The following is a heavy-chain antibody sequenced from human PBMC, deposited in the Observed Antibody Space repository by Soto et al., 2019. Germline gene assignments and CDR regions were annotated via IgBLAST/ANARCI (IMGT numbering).Heavy chain of an antibody. CDR1: GGSISSSSYY. D-gene: IGHD1-20*01. V-gene: IGHV4-39*01. CDR2: IYYSGST. Sequence: QLQLQESGPGLVKPSETLSLTCTVSGGSISSSSYYWGWIRQPPGKGLEWIGSIYYSGSTYYNPSLKSRVTISVDTSKNQFSLKLSSVTAADTAVYYCARMSPDSNWNYYYGMDVWGQGTTVTVSS. J-gene: IGHJ6*02. CDR3: ARMSPDSNWNYYYGMDV.